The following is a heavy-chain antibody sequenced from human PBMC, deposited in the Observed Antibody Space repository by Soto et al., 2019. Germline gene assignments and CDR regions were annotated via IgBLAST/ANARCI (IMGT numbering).Heavy chain of an antibody. J-gene: IGHJ5*02. CDR2: INHSGST. CDR3: ARRSGSSSWYRYGNWFDP. V-gene: IGHV4-34*01. Sequence: SYTLPLTCAVYGGSFSGYYWSWIRQPPGKGLEWIGEINHSGSTNYNPSLKSRVTISVDTSKNQFSLKLSSVTAADTAVYYCARRSGSSSWYRYGNWFDPWGQGTLVTVSS. D-gene: IGHD6-13*01. CDR1: GGSFSGYY.